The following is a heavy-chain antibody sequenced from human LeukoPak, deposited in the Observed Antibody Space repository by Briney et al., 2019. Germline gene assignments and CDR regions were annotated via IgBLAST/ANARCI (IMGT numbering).Heavy chain of an antibody. CDR3: AKGVHSAIVVARGLEGADY. CDR2: ISHDGSNK. V-gene: IGHV3-30*18. D-gene: IGHD3-22*01. J-gene: IGHJ4*02. CDR1: GFTFSSYG. Sequence: GGSLRLSRAASGFTFSSYGMHWVRQAPGKGLEWVAVISHDGSNKYYADSVKGRFTISRDNSKNTLYLQMNSLRAEDTAVYYCAKGVHSAIVVARGLEGADYWGQGTLVTVSS.